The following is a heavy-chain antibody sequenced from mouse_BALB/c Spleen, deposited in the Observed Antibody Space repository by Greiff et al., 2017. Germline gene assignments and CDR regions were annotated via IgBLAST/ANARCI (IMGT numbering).Heavy chain of an antibody. V-gene: IGHV1-4*02. D-gene: IGHD2-14*01. CDR1: GYTFTSYT. CDR2: INPSSGYT. Sequence: VQLQESAAELARPGASVKMSCKASGYTFTSYTMHWVKQRPGQGLEWIGYINPSSGYTEYNQKFKDKTTLTADKSSSTAYMQLSSLTSEGSAVYYCASYRYDGYAMDYWGQGTSVTVSS. J-gene: IGHJ4*01. CDR3: ASYRYDGYAMDY.